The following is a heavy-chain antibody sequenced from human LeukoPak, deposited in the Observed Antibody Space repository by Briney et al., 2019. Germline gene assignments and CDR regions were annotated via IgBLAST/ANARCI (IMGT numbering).Heavy chain of an antibody. V-gene: IGHV1-2*02. CDR2: INPNSGGT. Sequence: GASVKVSCKASGYTFTGYYMHWVRQAPGQGLEWMGWINPNSGGTNYAQKFQGRVTMTRDTSISTAYMELSRLRSDDTAVYYCARDVSRITMVRGVIGYWGQGTLVTVSS. CDR1: GYTFTGYY. CDR3: ARDVSRITMVRGVIGY. D-gene: IGHD3-10*01. J-gene: IGHJ4*02.